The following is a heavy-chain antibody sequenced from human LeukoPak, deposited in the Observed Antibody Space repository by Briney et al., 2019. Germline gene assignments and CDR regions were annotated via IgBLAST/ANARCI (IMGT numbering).Heavy chain of an antibody. D-gene: IGHD3-22*01. CDR2: GFHSGST. CDR1: GGSISSYY. CDR3: ARRYYDRSGFYSFDY. J-gene: IGHJ4*02. V-gene: IGHV4-59*01. Sequence: SETLSLTCTVSGGSISSYYWSWIRQPPGKGLEWIGYGFHSGSTNYNPSLKSRVTISVDTSKNQFSLKLTSVTAADTAVYFCARRYYDRSGFYSFDYWGREPWSPSPQ.